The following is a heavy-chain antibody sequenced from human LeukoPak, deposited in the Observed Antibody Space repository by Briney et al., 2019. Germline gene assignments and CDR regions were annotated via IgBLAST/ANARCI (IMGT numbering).Heavy chain of an antibody. Sequence: ASVKVSCKASGGTFSSYAISWVRQAPGQGLEWMGRIIPIFGTANYAQKFQGRVTITTDESTSTAYMELSSLRSEDTAVYYCARDYGSSWYLDYYYYMDVWGEGTTVTVSS. J-gene: IGHJ6*03. CDR3: ARDYGSSWYLDYYYYMDV. V-gene: IGHV1-69*05. CDR1: GGTFSSYA. CDR2: IIPIFGTA. D-gene: IGHD6-13*01.